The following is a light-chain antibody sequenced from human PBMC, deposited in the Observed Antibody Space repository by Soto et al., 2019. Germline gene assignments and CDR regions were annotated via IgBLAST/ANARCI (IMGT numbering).Light chain of an antibody. J-gene: IGKJ5*01. CDR3: QQGSNWPPSST. V-gene: IGKV3-11*01. CDR2: DVS. CDR1: QSVASS. Sequence: EIVLTQSPATLSLSPGERATLSCRASQSVASSLAWYQQKPGQAPRLLIHDVSNRATGIPARFSGSGSGTDFTLTISSLEPEDFAVYYCQQGSNWPPSSTFGQGTRLEIK.